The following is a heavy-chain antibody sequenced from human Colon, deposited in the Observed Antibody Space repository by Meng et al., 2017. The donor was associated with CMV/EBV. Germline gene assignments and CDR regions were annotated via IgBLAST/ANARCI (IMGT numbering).Heavy chain of an antibody. CDR1: GFSLRTPEVG. CDR3: AHGRGWLTDY. V-gene: IGHV2-5*02. D-gene: IGHD6-19*01. Sequence: QITLKESGPTLVKPTQTLTLTCTFSGFSLRTPEVGVHWIRQPPGKALEWLAIIYWDDDNQFRPSLKNRITITKDTSKNQVVLTMTNMDPVDTATYYCAHGRGWLTDYWGQGTLVTVSS. CDR2: IYWDDDN. J-gene: IGHJ4*02.